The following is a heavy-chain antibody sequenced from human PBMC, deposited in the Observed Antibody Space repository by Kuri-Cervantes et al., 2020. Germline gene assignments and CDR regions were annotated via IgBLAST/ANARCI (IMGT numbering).Heavy chain of an antibody. J-gene: IGHJ4*02. CDR3: ARGYDHIDIVATMADY. CDR1: GYTFTSYG. Sequence: ASVKVSCKASGYTFTSYGISWVRQAPGQGLEWMGWISAYNGNTNYAQKLQGRVTMTTDTSTSTAYMELRSLRSEDTAAYYCARGYDHIDIVATMADYWGQGTLVTVSS. CDR2: ISAYNGNT. D-gene: IGHD5-12*01. V-gene: IGHV1-18*01.